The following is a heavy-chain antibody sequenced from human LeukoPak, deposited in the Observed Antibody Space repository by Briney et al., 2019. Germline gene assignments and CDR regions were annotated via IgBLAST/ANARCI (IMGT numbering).Heavy chain of an antibody. CDR3: ARQAHRYSGYDLMLDY. CDR2: IYYSGST. J-gene: IGHJ4*02. V-gene: IGHV4-59*08. CDR1: GGFISSYY. Sequence: SETLSLTCTVSGGFISSYYWSWIRQPPGKGLEWIGYIYYSGSTNYNPSLKSRVTISVDTSKNQFSLKLSSVTAADTAVYYCARQAHRYSGYDLMLDYWGQGTLVTVSS. D-gene: IGHD5-12*01.